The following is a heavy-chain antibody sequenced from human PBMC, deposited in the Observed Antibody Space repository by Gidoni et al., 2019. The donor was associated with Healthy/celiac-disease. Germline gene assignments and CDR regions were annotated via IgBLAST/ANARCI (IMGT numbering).Heavy chain of an antibody. J-gene: IGHJ6*03. CDR1: GFTFSSYA. CDR3: AKSPYYYYYMDV. V-gene: IGHV3-23*01. CDR2: ISGSGGST. Sequence: EVQPLESGGGLVQPGGYLRLSCAASGFTFSSYAMSWVRQAPGKGLEWVSAISGSGGSTYYADSVKGRFTISRDNSKNTLYLQMNSLRAEDTAVYYCAKSPYYYYYMDVWGKGTTVTVSS.